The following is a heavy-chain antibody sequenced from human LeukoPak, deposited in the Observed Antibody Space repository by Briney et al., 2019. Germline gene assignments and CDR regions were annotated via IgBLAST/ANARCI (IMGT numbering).Heavy chain of an antibody. Sequence: GESLKISCKGSGHSFTSHWIGWVRQTPGKGLEWMGIIYPGDSDTRYSPSFQGQVTISADKSISTAYLQWSSLKASDTAMYCCASLNYCSSTSCYGGYFDYWGQGTLVTVSS. CDR3: ASLNYCSSTSCYGGYFDY. V-gene: IGHV5-51*01. D-gene: IGHD2-2*01. CDR2: IYPGDSDT. J-gene: IGHJ4*02. CDR1: GHSFTSHW.